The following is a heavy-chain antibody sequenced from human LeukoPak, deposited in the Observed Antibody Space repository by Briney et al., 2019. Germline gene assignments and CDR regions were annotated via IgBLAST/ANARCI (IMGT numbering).Heavy chain of an antibody. V-gene: IGHV3-13*01. CDR3: ARDYYEGEIDY. CDR1: GFTFSSYD. D-gene: IGHD3-22*01. J-gene: IGHJ4*02. CDR2: IGTAGDT. Sequence: GGSLRLSCAASGFTFSSYDMHWVRQATGKGLEWVSAIGTAGDTYYPGSVKGRFTISRENAKNSLYLQMNSLRAGDTAVYYCARDYYEGEIDYWGQGTLVTVSS.